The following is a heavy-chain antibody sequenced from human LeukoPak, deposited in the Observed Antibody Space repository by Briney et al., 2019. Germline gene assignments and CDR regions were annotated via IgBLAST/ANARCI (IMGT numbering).Heavy chain of an antibody. CDR3: ARYESSAYGIDV. CDR2: IYYGGST. V-gene: IGHV4-39*01. Sequence: RASETLSLTCTVSGGSISSSSSYWVWIRQPPGMGLEWIGSIYYGGSTYSNPSLKSRVTISVDTSKNQFSLKVSSVAAADTAVYYCARYESSAYGIDVWGRGTLVTVSS. D-gene: IGHD3-22*01. J-gene: IGHJ2*01. CDR1: GGSISSSSSY.